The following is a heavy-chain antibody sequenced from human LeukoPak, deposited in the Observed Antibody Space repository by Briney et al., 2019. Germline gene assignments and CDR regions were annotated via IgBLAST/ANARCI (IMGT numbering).Heavy chain of an antibody. J-gene: IGHJ4*02. V-gene: IGHV3-7*01. CDR2: IKQDGSET. Sequence: PGGSLRLSCAASGFTFSTYWMSWVRQAPGQGLEWVATIKQDGSETYYVDSVMGRFTISRDNAKNSLYLQMNSLRAEDTAVYYCAKEEGFDYWGQGTLVTVSS. CDR3: AKEEGFDY. CDR1: GFTFSTYW.